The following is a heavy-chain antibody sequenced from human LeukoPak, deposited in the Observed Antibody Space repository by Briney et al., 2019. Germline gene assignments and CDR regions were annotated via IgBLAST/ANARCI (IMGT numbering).Heavy chain of an antibody. CDR3: AREGRVQLERRAIWFDP. D-gene: IGHD1-1*01. CDR1: GGTFSSYA. CDR2: IIPILGIA. J-gene: IGHJ5*02. Sequence: SVKVSCKASGGTFSSYAISWARQAPGQGLEWMGRIIPILGIANYAQKFQGRVTITADKSTSTAYMELSSLRSEDTAVYYCAREGRVQLERRAIWFDPWGQGTLVTVSS. V-gene: IGHV1-69*04.